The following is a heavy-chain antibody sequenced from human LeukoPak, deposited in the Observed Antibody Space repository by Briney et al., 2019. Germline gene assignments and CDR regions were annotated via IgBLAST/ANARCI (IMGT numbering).Heavy chain of an antibody. Sequence: ASVKVSCKVSGYTLTELSMHWVRQAPGKGLEWKGGFDPEDGETIYAQKFQGKVTMTEATSTDTAYMELSSLRSEDTAVYYCATAQERGFGELFPNWGQGTLVTVSS. CDR3: ATAQERGFGELFPN. CDR2: FDPEDGET. CDR1: GYTLTELS. J-gene: IGHJ4*02. D-gene: IGHD3-10*01. V-gene: IGHV1-24*01.